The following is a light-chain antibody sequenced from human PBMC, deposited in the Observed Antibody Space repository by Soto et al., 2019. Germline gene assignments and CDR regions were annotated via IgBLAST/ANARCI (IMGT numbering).Light chain of an antibody. J-gene: IGLJ2*01. V-gene: IGLV1-51*01. CDR2: DDH. CDR1: SSNIGKNS. CDR3: ATWDLTLSAGVL. Sequence: QSVLTQPPSVSAAPGQSFYISCSGGSSNIGKNSVSWYQQLPATAPKLLIYDDHQRPSGIPDRFSASKSGTSATLDITGLQPADEADYYCATWDLTLSAGVLFGGGTKLTVL.